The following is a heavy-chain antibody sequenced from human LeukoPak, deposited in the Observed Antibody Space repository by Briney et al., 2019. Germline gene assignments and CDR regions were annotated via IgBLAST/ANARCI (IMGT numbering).Heavy chain of an antibody. D-gene: IGHD5-18*01. Sequence: GGSLRLSCAASGFTFSSYSMNWVRQAPGKGLEWVSSISSSSSYIYYANSVKGRFTISRDNAKNSMFLQMNSLRAEDTAGYYCARTLYSYGYVDAFDIWGQGTMVTVSS. J-gene: IGHJ3*02. CDR1: GFTFSSYS. CDR2: ISSSSSYI. CDR3: ARTLYSYGYVDAFDI. V-gene: IGHV3-21*01.